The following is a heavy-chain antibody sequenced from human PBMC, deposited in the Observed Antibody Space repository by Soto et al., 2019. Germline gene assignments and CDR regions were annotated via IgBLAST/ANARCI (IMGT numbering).Heavy chain of an antibody. V-gene: IGHV4-34*01. CDR2: INHSGST. Sequence: QVQLQQWGAGLLKPSETLSLTCAVYGGSFSGYYWSWIRQPPGKGLEWIGEINHSGSTNYNPSLKSRVTLSVDTSKNQFSLKLSYVTAADTAVYYSARYKNIVATIRYFDYWGQGTLVTVSS. CDR1: GGSFSGYY. CDR3: ARYKNIVATIRYFDY. D-gene: IGHD5-12*01. J-gene: IGHJ4*02.